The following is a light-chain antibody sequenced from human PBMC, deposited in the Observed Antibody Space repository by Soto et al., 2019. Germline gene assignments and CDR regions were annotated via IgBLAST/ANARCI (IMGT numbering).Light chain of an antibody. CDR2: SNN. J-gene: IGLJ1*01. V-gene: IGLV1-44*01. CDR3: AAWDDTLNAYV. CDR1: SSNIGSNT. Sequence: QLVLTQPPSASGTPGQRVTISCSGSSSNIGSNTVNWYQQLPGMAPKLLIYSNNQRPSGVPDRFSGSKSGTSASLAISGLQSEDEADYYCAAWDDTLNAYVFGTGTKVTVL.